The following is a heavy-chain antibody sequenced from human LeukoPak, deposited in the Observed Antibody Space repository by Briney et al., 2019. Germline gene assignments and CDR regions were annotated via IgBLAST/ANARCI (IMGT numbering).Heavy chain of an antibody. D-gene: IGHD3-3*01. J-gene: IGHJ3*02. Sequence: PSETLSLTCTVSGGSISSSSYYWGWIRQPPGKGLEWIGYIYYSGSTNYNPSLKSRVTISVDTSKNQFSLKLSSVTAADTAVYYCAVNDFWSGYDAFDIWGQGTMVTVSS. CDR1: GGSISSSSYY. CDR3: AVNDFWSGYDAFDI. CDR2: IYYSGST. V-gene: IGHV4-61*05.